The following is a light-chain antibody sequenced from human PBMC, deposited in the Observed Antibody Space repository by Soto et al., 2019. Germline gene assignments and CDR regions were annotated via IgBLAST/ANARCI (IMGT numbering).Light chain of an antibody. CDR1: QAISSS. CDR2: AAS. CDR3: QHLNDYRYT. V-gene: IGKV1-9*01. Sequence: DIQLTQSPSFLSASVGDRVTITCRASQAISSSLACYQHNPGKAPKLLIYAASTLQNGVPSSFSGSGSGTEFTLTISSLQPEDFATYYCQHLNDYRYTFGQGTKVEIK. J-gene: IGKJ2*01.